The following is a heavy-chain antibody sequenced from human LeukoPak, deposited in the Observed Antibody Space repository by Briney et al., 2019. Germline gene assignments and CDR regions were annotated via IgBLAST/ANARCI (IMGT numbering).Heavy chain of an antibody. CDR2: LSGSGITT. J-gene: IGHJ4*02. V-gene: IGHV3-23*01. D-gene: IGHD6-13*01. Sequence: PGGSLRLSCAASGFTFSNSAMSWVRQAPGKGLEWVSTLSGSGITTYYADSVKGRFTISRDNSKNTLYLQMNSLRAEDTAVYYCARFGIAARFFDYWGQGTLVTVSS. CDR3: ARFGIAARFFDY. CDR1: GFTFSNSA.